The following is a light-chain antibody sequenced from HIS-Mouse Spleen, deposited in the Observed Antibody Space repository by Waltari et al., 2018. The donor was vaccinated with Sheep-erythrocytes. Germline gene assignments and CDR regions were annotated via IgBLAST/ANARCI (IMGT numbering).Light chain of an antibody. V-gene: IGLV2-14*01. CDR2: EVS. CDR3: SSYTSSSTLYV. CDR1: SSDVGCYTY. J-gene: IGLJ1*01. Sequence: QSALTQPASVSASPGQSLTFSCTGTSSDVGCYTYVSWYQQHPGKAPKLMIYEVSNRPSGVSNRFAGSKSGNTASLTISGLQAEDEADYYCSSYTSSSTLYVFGTGTKVTVL.